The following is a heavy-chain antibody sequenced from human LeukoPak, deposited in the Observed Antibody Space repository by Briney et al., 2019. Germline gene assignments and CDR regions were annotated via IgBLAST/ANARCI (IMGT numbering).Heavy chain of an antibody. D-gene: IGHD6-19*01. CDR3: AKMLIYGSVQRGGYFDY. CDR2: ICSSIGCT. V-gene: IGHV3-23*01. Sequence: GGSLRLSCAASAFTFSSHPMGWVRRAPGKGLEWVSSICSSIGCTYYADSVRGRFAISRDDSKNTLYLQMNSLRAEDTALYYCAKMLIYGSVQRGGYFDYWGQGTLVTVSS. CDR1: AFTFSSHP. J-gene: IGHJ4*02.